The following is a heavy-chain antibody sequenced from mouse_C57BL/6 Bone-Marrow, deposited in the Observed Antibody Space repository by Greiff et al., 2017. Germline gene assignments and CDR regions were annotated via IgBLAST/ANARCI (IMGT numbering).Heavy chain of an antibody. V-gene: IGHV5-4*01. CDR2: ISDGGSYT. CDR1: GFTFSSYA. CDR3: ARDGNYGGDY. Sequence: DVMLVESGGGLVKPGGSLKLSCAASGFTFSSYAMSWVRQTPEKRLEWVATISDGGSYTYYPDNVKGRFTISRDNAKNNLYLQMSHLKSEDTAMYYCARDGNYGGDYWGQGTTLTVSS. D-gene: IGHD2-1*01. J-gene: IGHJ2*01.